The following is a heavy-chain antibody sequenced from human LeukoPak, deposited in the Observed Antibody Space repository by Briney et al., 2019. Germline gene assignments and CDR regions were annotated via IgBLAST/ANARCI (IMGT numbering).Heavy chain of an antibody. D-gene: IGHD1-1*01. CDR3: ARVRPNWNDGTFDY. Sequence: SETLSLTCTVSGASITNYYWSWIRQSAGKGLEWIVRIYPSGSTHSNPSLKSRVTMSLDTSKNQFSLGLSSVTAADTAVYYCARVRPNWNDGTFDYWGQGTLVTVSS. CDR2: IYPSGST. V-gene: IGHV4-4*07. J-gene: IGHJ4*02. CDR1: GASITNYY.